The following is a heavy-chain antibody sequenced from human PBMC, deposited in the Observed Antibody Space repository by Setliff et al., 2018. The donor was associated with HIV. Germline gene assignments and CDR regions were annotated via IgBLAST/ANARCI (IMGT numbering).Heavy chain of an antibody. D-gene: IGHD6-19*01. CDR3: ARGSYGSVLL. J-gene: IGHJ4*02. V-gene: IGHV6-1*01. Sequence: SQTLALTCAISGDIVSSNNAAWNWIRQSPSRGLEWLGRTYYRSKWYFDYAVSVKSRISINPDTSKNQFSLQLSSMTPEDTAVYYCARGSYGSVLLWGQGTLVTVSS. CDR2: TYYRSKWYF. CDR1: GDIVSSNNAA.